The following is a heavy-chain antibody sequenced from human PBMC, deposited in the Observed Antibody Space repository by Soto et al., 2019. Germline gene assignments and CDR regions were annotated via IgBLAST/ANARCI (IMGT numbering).Heavy chain of an antibody. V-gene: IGHV1-69*01. CDR1: GGTFSSDA. CDR3: AREEGLRFLDWID. CDR2: IIPIFGTA. Sequence: QVQLVQSGDEVKKPGSSVKVSCTASGGTFSSDAISWVRKAPGQGLAWMGGIIPIFGTANYAQKFQGRVTIAADDSASTAYMELISLRSEDTAVDYCAREEGLRFLDWIDWGQGTLVTVSS. J-gene: IGHJ4*02. D-gene: IGHD3-3*01.